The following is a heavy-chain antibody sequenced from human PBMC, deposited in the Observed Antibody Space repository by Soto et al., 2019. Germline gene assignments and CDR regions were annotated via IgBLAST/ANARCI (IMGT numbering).Heavy chain of an antibody. Sequence: GGSLRLSCAASGFTFSSYSMNWVRQAPGKGLEWVSYISSSSSTIYYADSVKGRFTISRDNAKNSLYLQMNSLRDEDTAVYYCARDGVYDFWSGPPPYGMDVWGQGTTVTAP. CDR3: ARDGVYDFWSGPPPYGMDV. J-gene: IGHJ6*02. D-gene: IGHD3-3*01. CDR2: ISSSSSTI. V-gene: IGHV3-48*02. CDR1: GFTFSSYS.